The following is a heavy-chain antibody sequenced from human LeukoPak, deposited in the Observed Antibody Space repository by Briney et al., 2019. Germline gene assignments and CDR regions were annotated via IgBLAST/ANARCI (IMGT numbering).Heavy chain of an antibody. CDR2: FRVSGST. V-gene: IGHV3-23*01. CDR3: AKGTGDTAYYFDF. J-gene: IGHJ4*02. D-gene: IGHD7-27*01. Sequence: SPFRVSGSTYYPDSVTGRFTISRDNSENTLYLQMSGLRAEDTAIYYCAKGTGDTAYYFDFWGQGVLVTVSS.